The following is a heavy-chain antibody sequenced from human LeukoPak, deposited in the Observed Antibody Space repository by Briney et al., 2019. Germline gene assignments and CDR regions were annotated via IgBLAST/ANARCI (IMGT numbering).Heavy chain of an antibody. CDR1: GYTFTGYY. D-gene: IGHD3-9*01. Sequence: ASVKVSCKASGYTFTGYYMHWVRQAPGQGLEWMGWINPNSGGTNYAQTFQGRVTMTRDTSISTAYMELSRLRSDDTAVYYCGRAYYDFLTVNGEVCNYGGQGPLVTVSS. V-gene: IGHV1-2*02. CDR2: INPNSGGT. CDR3: GRAYYDFLTVNGEVCNY. J-gene: IGHJ4*02.